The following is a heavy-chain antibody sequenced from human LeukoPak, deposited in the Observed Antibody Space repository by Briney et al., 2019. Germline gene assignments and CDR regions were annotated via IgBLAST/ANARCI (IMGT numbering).Heavy chain of an antibody. CDR3: ARGFPDPYYYDSSGYAYYATFDY. J-gene: IGHJ4*02. Sequence: PGKGLEWIGYIYYSGSTYYNPSLKHRVTRSVDTSKNQFSLKLRSVTAADTAVYYCARGFPDPYYYDSSGYAYYATFDYWGQGTLVTVSS. CDR2: IYYSGST. D-gene: IGHD3-22*01. V-gene: IGHV4-31*02.